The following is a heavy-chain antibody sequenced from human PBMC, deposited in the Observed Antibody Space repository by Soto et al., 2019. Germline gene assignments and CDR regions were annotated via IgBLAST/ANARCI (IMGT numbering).Heavy chain of an antibody. CDR3: ARVMGSWRGRYYYGMDV. V-gene: IGHV4-34*09. CDR2: IYYSGST. CDR1: GGSFSGYY. Sequence: SETLSLTCAVYGGSFSGYYWSWIRQPPGKGLEWIGYIYYSGSTYYNPSLKSRVTISVDTSKNQFSLKLSSVTAADTAVYYCARVMGSWRGRYYYGMDVWGQGTTVTVSS. D-gene: IGHD1-26*01. J-gene: IGHJ6*02.